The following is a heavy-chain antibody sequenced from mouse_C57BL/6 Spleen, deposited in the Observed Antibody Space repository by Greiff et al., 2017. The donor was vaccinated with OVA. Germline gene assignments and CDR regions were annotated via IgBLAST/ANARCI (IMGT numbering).Heavy chain of an antibody. V-gene: IGHV1-50*01. CDR2: IDPSDSYT. Sequence: VQLQQPGAELVKPGASVKLSCKASGYTFTSYWMQWVKQRPGQGLEWIGEIDPSDSYTNYNQKFKGKATLTVDTSSSTAYMQLSSLTSEDSAVYYCARGDYGSNLYYFDDWGQGTTLTVSS. D-gene: IGHD1-1*01. CDR1: GYTFTSYW. CDR3: ARGDYGSNLYYFDD. J-gene: IGHJ2*01.